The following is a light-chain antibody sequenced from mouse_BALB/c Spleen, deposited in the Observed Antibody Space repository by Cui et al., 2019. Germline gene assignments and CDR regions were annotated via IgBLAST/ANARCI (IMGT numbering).Light chain of an antibody. CDR2: YTT. Sequence: DIHMAESPSSLSASLACKVTITCKASQDISKYIAWYQHKRGKGHRLPLRYTTLSQPGIPSRCGGGGSARYYSFSISNLEHEDVATYYCQQYDNLYTFGGGTKLEIK. J-gene: IGKJ2*01. V-gene: IGKV19-93*01. CDR1: QDISKY. CDR3: QQYDNLYT.